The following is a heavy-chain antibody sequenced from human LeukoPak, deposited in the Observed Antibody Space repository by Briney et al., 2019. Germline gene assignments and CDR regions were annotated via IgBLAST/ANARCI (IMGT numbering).Heavy chain of an antibody. Sequence: ASVKVSCKASGYTFTGYYMHWVRQAPGQGLEWMGWINPNSGGTNFAQKFQGRVTITRDTSASTAYMELSSLRSEDTAVYYCARGRGGATSYFDYWGQGTLVTVSS. CDR3: ARGRGGATSYFDY. J-gene: IGHJ4*02. D-gene: IGHD1-26*01. V-gene: IGHV1-2*02. CDR1: GYTFTGYY. CDR2: INPNSGGT.